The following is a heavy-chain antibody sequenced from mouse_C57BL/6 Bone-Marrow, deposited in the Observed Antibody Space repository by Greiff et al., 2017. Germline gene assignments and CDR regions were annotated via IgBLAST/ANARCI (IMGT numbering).Heavy chain of an antibody. CDR2: IHPNSGST. V-gene: IGHV1-64*01. CDR1: GYTFTSYW. Sequence: QVQLQQPGAELVKPGASVTLSCKASGYTFTSYWMHWVKQRPGQGLEWIGMIHPNSGSTNYNEKFKSKAALTVDKSSSTAYMQHSSLTSEDSAVYYCARGRYYGGYWGQGTTLTVSS. J-gene: IGHJ2*01. CDR3: ARGRYYGGY.